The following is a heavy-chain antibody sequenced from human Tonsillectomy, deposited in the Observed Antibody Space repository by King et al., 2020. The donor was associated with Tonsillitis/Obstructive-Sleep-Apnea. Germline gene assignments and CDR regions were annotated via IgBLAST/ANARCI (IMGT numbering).Heavy chain of an antibody. Sequence: QLVQSGAEVKKPGASVKVSCKASGYTFIDYYMHWVRQAPGQGLEWMGGINPNSGGTNYAQKVQGRVTLTRDTSINTVYMEVSRLRFEDTAVYYCAREKVIVAATNYWFDPWGQGTLVTVSS. CDR2: INPNSGGT. CDR3: AREKVIVAATNYWFDP. D-gene: IGHD2-15*01. CDR1: GYTFIDYY. J-gene: IGHJ5*02. V-gene: IGHV1-2*02.